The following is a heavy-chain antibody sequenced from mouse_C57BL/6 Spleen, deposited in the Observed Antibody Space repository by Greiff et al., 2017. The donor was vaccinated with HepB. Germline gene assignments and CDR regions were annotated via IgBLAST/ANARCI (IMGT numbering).Heavy chain of an antibody. CDR3: ARSPYGNFYYFDY. J-gene: IGHJ2*01. D-gene: IGHD2-1*01. CDR1: GYAFSSYW. V-gene: IGHV1-80*01. CDR2: IYPGDGDT. Sequence: QVQLKESGAELVKPGASVKISCKASGYAFSSYWMNWVKQRPGKGLEWIGQIYPGDGDTNYNGKFKGKATLTADKSSSTAYMQLSSLTSEDSAVYFCARSPYGNFYYFDYWGQGTTLTVSS.